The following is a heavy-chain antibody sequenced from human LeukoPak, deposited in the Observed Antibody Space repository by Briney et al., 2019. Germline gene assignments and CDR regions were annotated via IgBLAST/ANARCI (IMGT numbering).Heavy chain of an antibody. Sequence: PGRSLRLSCAASGFTFSSYAMNWVRQAPGTGLERVAVISYDGSNKYYADSVKGRFTISRDNSKNTLYLRMNSLRAEDTAVYYCARDGISSSWYNWFDPWGQGTLVTVSS. V-gene: IGHV3-30*04. CDR2: ISYDGSNK. CDR3: ARDGISSSWYNWFDP. CDR1: GFTFSSYA. D-gene: IGHD6-13*01. J-gene: IGHJ5*02.